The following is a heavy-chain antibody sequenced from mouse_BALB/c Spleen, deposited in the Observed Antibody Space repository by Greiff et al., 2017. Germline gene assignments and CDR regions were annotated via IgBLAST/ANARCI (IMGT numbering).Heavy chain of an antibody. CDR1: GYTFTSYW. CDR3: APAWFAY. V-gene: IGHV1-7*01. Sequence: VQLQESGAEMAKPGASVKMSCKASGYTFTSYWMHWVKQRPGQGLEWIGYINPSTGYTEYNQKFKDKATLTADKSSSTAYMQLSSLTSEDSAVYYCAPAWFAYWGQGTLVTVSA. CDR2: INPSTGYT. J-gene: IGHJ3*01.